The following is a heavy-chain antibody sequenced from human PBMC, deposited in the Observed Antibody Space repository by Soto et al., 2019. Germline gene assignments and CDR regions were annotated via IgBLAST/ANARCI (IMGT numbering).Heavy chain of an antibody. CDR3: ARWDYGVYARFDY. CDR1: GYTFTSHD. V-gene: IGHV1-8*01. D-gene: IGHD4-17*01. J-gene: IGHJ4*02. Sequence: QVQLVQSGAEEKKSGASVKVSCKASGYTFTSHDINWVRQATGQGLEWMGWMNPNSGNTGYAQKFKGRVTMTRNTSISTAYMELSSLRSEDTAVYYCARWDYGVYARFDYWGQGTLVTVSS. CDR2: MNPNSGNT.